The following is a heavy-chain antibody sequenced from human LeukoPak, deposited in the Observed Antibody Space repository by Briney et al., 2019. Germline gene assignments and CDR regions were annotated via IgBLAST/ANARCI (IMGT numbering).Heavy chain of an antibody. CDR1: GYTFTSYG. J-gene: IGHJ6*02. V-gene: IGHV1-18*01. CDR2: ISAYNGNT. D-gene: IGHD3-22*01. Sequence: ASVKVSCKASGYTFTSYGISWVRQAPGQGLEWMGWISAYNGNTNYAQKLQGRVTMTTDTSTSMAYMELRSLRSDDTAVYYCARDLYDSSGYYDIYYYYYGMDVWGQGTTVTVSS. CDR3: ARDLYDSSGYYDIYYYYYGMDV.